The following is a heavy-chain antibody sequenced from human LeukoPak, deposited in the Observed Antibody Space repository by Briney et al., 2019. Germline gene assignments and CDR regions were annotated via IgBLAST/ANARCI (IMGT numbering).Heavy chain of an antibody. V-gene: IGHV4-34*01. J-gene: IGHJ4*02. CDR3: ARKGPEHLPTYFDH. D-gene: IGHD2-21*01. CDR1: GGSFSGYY. CDR2: INHSGST. Sequence: SETLSLTCAVYGGSFSGYYWSWIRQPPGKGLEWIGEINHSGSTNYNPSLSGRVAISLDKFRNHFTLMVTAVTAADTAFYYCARKGPEHLPTYFDHWGRGILVTVSS.